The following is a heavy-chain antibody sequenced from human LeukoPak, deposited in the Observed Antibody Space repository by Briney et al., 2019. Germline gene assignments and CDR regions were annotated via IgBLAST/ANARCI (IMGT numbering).Heavy chain of an antibody. Sequence: ASVKVSCKASGYSFSDYAIQWVRQAPGQRLEWMGWINAGNGKTKYSQNFQGRGTITRDRSASTAYMELSSLRSEDTSIHYCARGRWTATETTYYLDYWGQGTLVTVSS. D-gene: IGHD4-17*01. CDR1: GYSFSDYA. V-gene: IGHV1-3*01. CDR3: ARGRWTATETTYYLDY. J-gene: IGHJ4*02. CDR2: INAGNGKT.